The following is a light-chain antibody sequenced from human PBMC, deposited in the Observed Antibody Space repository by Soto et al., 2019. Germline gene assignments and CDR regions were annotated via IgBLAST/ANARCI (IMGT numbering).Light chain of an antibody. CDR3: CSWAGSNTFYF. Sequence: QSALTQPASVSGSPGQSITISCTGTSSDVGSYNLVSWYQQLPGKAPKLIIYEVSKRPSRVSNRFSGSKSGNTASLTISGLQAEDEADYYCCSWAGSNTFYFFGTGTKLTVL. J-gene: IGLJ1*01. CDR1: SSDVGSYNL. CDR2: EVS. V-gene: IGLV2-23*02.